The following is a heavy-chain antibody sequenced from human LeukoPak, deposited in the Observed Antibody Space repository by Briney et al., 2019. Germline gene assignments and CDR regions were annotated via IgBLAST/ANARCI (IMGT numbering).Heavy chain of an antibody. Sequence: SETLSLTCAVYGGSFSGYYWSWIRQPPGKGLEWIGEINHSGSTNYNPSLKSRVTMSVDTSKYQFSLKLSSVTAADTAVYYCARDSYDSSGYYYFDYWGQGTLVTVSS. CDR3: ARDSYDSSGYYYFDY. V-gene: IGHV4-34*01. D-gene: IGHD3-22*01. CDR1: GGSFSGYY. CDR2: INHSGST. J-gene: IGHJ4*02.